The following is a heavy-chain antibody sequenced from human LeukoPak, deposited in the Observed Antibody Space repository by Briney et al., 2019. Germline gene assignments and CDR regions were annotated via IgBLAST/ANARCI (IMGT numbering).Heavy chain of an antibody. Sequence: PGGSLRLSCAASGFTFSSYAMSWVRQAPGKGVEWVSAISGSGGSTYYADSVKGRFTISRDNSKNTLYLQMNSLRAEDTAVYYCAKDLGPGSSTSRLGNYWGQGTLVTVSS. CDR2: ISGSGGST. J-gene: IGHJ4*02. D-gene: IGHD2-2*01. CDR1: GFTFSSYA. V-gene: IGHV3-23*01. CDR3: AKDLGPGSSTSRLGNY.